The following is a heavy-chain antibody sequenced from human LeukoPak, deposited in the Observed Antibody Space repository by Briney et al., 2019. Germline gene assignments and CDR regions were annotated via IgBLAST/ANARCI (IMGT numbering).Heavy chain of an antibody. V-gene: IGHV1-69*06. CDR1: GFTFSSYA. D-gene: IGHD3-22*01. CDR2: IIPIFGTA. CDR3: ARRGGYYDSSGPPHDYYYYYYMDV. Sequence: GGSLRLSCAASGFTFSSYAISWVRQAPGQGLEWMGGIIPIFGTANYAQKFQGRVTITADKSTSTAYMELSSLRSEDTAVYYCARRGGYYDSSGPPHDYYYYYYMDVWGKGTTVTVSS. J-gene: IGHJ6*03.